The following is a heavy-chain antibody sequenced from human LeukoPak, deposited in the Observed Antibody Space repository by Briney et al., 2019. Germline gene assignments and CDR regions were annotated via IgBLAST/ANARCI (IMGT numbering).Heavy chain of an antibody. CDR1: GFTFSSYW. V-gene: IGHV3-7*01. CDR3: ARVIGGNWFDP. D-gene: IGHD3-22*01. Sequence: GGALTLSCAASGFTFSSYWMSWVRQAPGKGGEGVANIKQDGSEKYYVDSVKGRFTIFRDNDKNSLYLQRHSLRAEDTAVYYCARVIGGNWFDPWGQGTLVTVSS. J-gene: IGHJ5*02. CDR2: IKQDGSEK.